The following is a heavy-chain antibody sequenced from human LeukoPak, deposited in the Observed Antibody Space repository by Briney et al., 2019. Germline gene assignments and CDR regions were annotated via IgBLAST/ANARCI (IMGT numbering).Heavy chain of an antibody. V-gene: IGHV4-39*07. D-gene: IGHD1-14*01. CDR1: GGSISSSSYY. J-gene: IGHJ4*02. CDR2: TYYSGST. Sequence: SETLSLTCTVSGGSISSSSYYWGWIRQPPGKGLEWIGSTYYSGSTYYNPSLKSRVTISVDTSKNQFSLKLSSVTAADTAVYYCARDSFGNWNHNVDYWGQGTLVTVSS. CDR3: ARDSFGNWNHNVDY.